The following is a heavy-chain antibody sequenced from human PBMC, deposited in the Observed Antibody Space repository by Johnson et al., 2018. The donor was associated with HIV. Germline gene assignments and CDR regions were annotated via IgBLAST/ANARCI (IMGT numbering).Heavy chain of an antibody. V-gene: IGHV3-33*03. CDR3: ARVAVSTAAGGVPLDI. CDR1: GFTFSNYG. Sequence: QVQLVESGGGLVKPGGSLRLSCAASGFTFSNYGLHWVRQAPGKGLEWVASTWFDGSKKDYSDSVRGRFIISRDNSKNTLYLQMNSLRAEDTALYFCARVAVSTAAGGVPLDIWGPGTMVTVSA. D-gene: IGHD2-2*01. CDR2: TWFDGSKK. J-gene: IGHJ3*02.